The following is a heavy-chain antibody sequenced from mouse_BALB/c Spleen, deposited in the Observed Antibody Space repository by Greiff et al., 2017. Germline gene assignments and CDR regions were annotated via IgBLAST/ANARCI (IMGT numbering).Heavy chain of an antibody. J-gene: IGHJ4*01. D-gene: IGHD2-4*01. CDR3: ARLITIYYYAMDY. CDR2: INPYNDGT. CDR1: GYTFTSYV. V-gene: IGHV1-14*01. Sequence: VQLKESGPELVKPGASVKMSCKASGYTFTSYVMHWVKQKPGQGLEWIGYINPYNDGTKYNEKFKGKATLTSDKSSSTAYMELSSLTSEDSAVYYCARLITIYYYAMDYWGQGTSVTVSS.